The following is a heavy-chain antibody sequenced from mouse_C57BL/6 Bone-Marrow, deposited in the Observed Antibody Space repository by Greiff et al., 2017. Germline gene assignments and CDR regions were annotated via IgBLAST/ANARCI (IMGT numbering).Heavy chain of an antibody. CDR1: GYTFTSYG. V-gene: IGHV1-81*01. J-gene: IGHJ3*01. CDR3: ARADYRNWGFAD. Sequence: VKLQQSGAELARPGASVKLSCKASGYTFTSYGISWVKQRTGQGLEWIGEIYPSSGNTYYNEKFKGKATLTADKSSSTAYMELRSLTSEDSAYYFWARADYRNWGFADWGQGTLVTVSA. CDR2: IYPSSGNT. D-gene: IGHD2-5*01.